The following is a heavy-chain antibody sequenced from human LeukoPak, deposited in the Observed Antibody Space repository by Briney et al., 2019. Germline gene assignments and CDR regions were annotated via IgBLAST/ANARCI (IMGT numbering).Heavy chain of an antibody. Sequence: PSETLSLTCTVSGGSIINYYWSWVRQPPGKGLEWIGEINHSGSTNYNPSLKSRVTISVDTSKNQFSLKLSSVTAADTAVYYCARAGGWLPYYYDSSGYSDYWGQGTLVTVSS. D-gene: IGHD3-22*01. CDR3: ARAGGWLPYYYDSSGYSDY. CDR1: GGSIINYY. CDR2: INHSGST. J-gene: IGHJ4*02. V-gene: IGHV4-34*01.